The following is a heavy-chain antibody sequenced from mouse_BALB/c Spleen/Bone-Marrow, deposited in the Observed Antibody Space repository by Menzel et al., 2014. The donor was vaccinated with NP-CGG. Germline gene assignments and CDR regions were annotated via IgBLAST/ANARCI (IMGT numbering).Heavy chain of an antibody. V-gene: IGHV5-9-3*01. CDR3: ARHGITRLLDY. Sequence: EVKLMESGGGLVKPGGSLKLSCAASGFTFSSYATSWVRQTPEKRLEWVATISSGGSYTYYPDSVKGRFTISRDNAKNTLYLQMSSLRSEDTAMYYCARHGITRLLDYWGQGTTLTVSS. CDR1: GFTFSSYA. J-gene: IGHJ2*01. D-gene: IGHD2-4*01. CDR2: ISSGGSYT.